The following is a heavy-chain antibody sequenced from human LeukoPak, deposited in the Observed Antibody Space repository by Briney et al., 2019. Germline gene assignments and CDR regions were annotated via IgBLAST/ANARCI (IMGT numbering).Heavy chain of an antibody. V-gene: IGHV1-69*06. D-gene: IGHD2/OR15-2a*01. Sequence: AASVKVSFKSSGGSFPNDGINWVRQAPGQGLEWMGRIFPVFGTANYAQKFLGRVTVRADTSASTAYMELSSLRSEDTALYYCAXXXXSTTNSXGHCAXDVWGQXTLVXVSS. J-gene: IGHJ3*01. CDR1: GGSFPNDG. CDR3: AXXXXSTTNSXGHCAXDV. CDR2: IFPVFGTA.